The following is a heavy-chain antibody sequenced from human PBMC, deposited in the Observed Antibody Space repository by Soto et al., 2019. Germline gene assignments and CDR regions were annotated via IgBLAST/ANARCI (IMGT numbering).Heavy chain of an antibody. CDR3: ARRTYVYSSSPYYFDY. V-gene: IGHV4-39*01. CDR2: IYYSGST. J-gene: IGHJ4*02. D-gene: IGHD6-13*01. Sequence: SETLSLTCTVSGGSISSSSYYWGWIRQPPGKGLEWIGSIYYSGSTYYNPSLKSQVTISVDTSKNQFSLKLSSVTAADTAVYYCARRTYVYSSSPYYFDYWGQGTLVTVSS. CDR1: GGSISSSSYY.